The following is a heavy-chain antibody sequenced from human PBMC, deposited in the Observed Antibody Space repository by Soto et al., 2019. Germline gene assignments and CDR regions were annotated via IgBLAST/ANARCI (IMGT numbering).Heavy chain of an antibody. J-gene: IGHJ4*02. CDR1: GFTFSSYD. CDR3: AKGDCSGGRCYRGFDY. Sequence: LRLSCAASGFTFSSYDMSWVRQAPGKGLEWVSGVSASGSITSYADSAKGRFTISRDNAKNTVFLQMSSLRAEDTAVYFCAKGDCSGGRCYRGFDYWGQGTLVTVSS. D-gene: IGHD2-15*01. CDR2: VSASGSIT. V-gene: IGHV3-23*01.